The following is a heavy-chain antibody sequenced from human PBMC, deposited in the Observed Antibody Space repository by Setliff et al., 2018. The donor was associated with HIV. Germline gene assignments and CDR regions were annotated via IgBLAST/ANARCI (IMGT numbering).Heavy chain of an antibody. Sequence: EASVKVSCKASGGTFSSYSITWVRQAPGQGLEWMGGIVPILDTTNYAQKFQGRVAITADESTSTAYMELSSLRSEDTAVYYCARDPSIAVAGAAVWGQGTTVTVSS. D-gene: IGHD6-19*01. V-gene: IGHV1-69*13. J-gene: IGHJ6*02. CDR2: IVPILDTT. CDR3: ARDPSIAVAGAAV. CDR1: GGTFSSYS.